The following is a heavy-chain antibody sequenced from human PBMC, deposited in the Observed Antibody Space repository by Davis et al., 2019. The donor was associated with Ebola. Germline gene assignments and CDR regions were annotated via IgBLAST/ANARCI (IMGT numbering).Heavy chain of an antibody. CDR1: GFTFNNYW. V-gene: IGHV3-7*01. CDR3: ARDPDPYYDFWSGYYTGNWFDP. D-gene: IGHD3-3*01. CDR2: MKHDGSEK. J-gene: IGHJ5*02. Sequence: GESLKISCAASGFTFNNYWMSWIRQAPGKGLEWVANMKHDGSEKDYADPVKGRFTISRDNAKNSLYLQMNSLRAEDTAVYYCARDPDPYYDFWSGYYTGNWFDPWGQGTLVTVSS.